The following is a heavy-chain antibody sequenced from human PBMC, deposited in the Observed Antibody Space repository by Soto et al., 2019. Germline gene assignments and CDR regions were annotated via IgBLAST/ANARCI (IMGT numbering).Heavy chain of an antibody. Sequence: EVQLVQSGAEVKKPGESLRISCKGSGYSFTTYWITWVRQMPGKGLEWMGRIDPSDSYTNYSPSVQGHVTISADKSISTAYLQWSSLKASDTAMYYCARKVMAARWADAFDIWGQGTMVTVSS. CDR2: IDPSDSYT. D-gene: IGHD5-12*01. CDR3: ARKVMAARWADAFDI. J-gene: IGHJ3*02. V-gene: IGHV5-10-1*01. CDR1: GYSFTTYW.